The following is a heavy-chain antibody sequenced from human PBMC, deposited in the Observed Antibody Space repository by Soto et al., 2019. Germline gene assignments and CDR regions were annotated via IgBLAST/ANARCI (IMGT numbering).Heavy chain of an antibody. J-gene: IGHJ6*03. CDR2: IYYSGST. D-gene: IGHD2-2*01. Sequence: SETLSLTCTVSGASTSRYYWTWIRQPPGKGLEWIGYIYYSGSTNYNPSLKSRVTISVDTSKNQFSLKLSSVTAADTAVYYCAREVPAATYYYHYMDVWGKGTTVTVSS. V-gene: IGHV4-59*01. CDR1: GASTSRYY. CDR3: AREVPAATYYYHYMDV.